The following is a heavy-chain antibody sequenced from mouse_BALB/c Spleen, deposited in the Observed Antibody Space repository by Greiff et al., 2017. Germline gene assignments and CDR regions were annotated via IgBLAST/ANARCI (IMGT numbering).Heavy chain of an antibody. CDR1: GFAFSSYD. CDR2: ISSGGGST. J-gene: IGHJ4*01. Sequence: EVQGVESGGGLVKPGGSLKLSCAASGFAFSSYDMSWVRQTPEKRLEWVAYISSGGGSTYYPDTVKGRFTISRDNAKNTLYLQMSSLKSEDTAMYYCARTGYAMDYWGQGTSVTVSS. CDR3: ARTGYAMDY. V-gene: IGHV5-12-1*01.